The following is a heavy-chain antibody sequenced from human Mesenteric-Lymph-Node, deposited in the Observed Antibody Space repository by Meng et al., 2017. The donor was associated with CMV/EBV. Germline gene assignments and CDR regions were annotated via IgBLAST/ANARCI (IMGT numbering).Heavy chain of an antibody. J-gene: IGHJ4*02. CDR1: GFTFGDYA. Sequence: GESLKISCTASGFTFGDYALSWVRQAPGKGLEWVGFIRSKAYGGTTEYAASVKGRFTISREDSKSIAYLQMNSLKTEDTAVYYCARDRGLWGFDYWGQGTLVTVSS. D-gene: IGHD2-21*01. CDR3: ARDRGLWGFDY. V-gene: IGHV3-49*04. CDR2: IRSKAYGGTT.